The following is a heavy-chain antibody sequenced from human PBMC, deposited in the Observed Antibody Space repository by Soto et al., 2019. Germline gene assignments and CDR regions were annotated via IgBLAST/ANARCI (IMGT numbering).Heavy chain of an antibody. D-gene: IGHD1-26*01. V-gene: IGHV3-53*01. J-gene: IGHJ6*02. CDR2: IYSGGST. CDR3: AREYGVRSGSYYYYYGMDV. Sequence: GGSLGLSCAASGFTVSSNYMSWVRQAPGKGLEWVSVIYSGGSTYYADSVKGRFTISRDNSKNTLYLQMNSLRAEDTAVYYCAREYGVRSGSYYYYYGMDVWGQGTTVTVSS. CDR1: GFTVSSNY.